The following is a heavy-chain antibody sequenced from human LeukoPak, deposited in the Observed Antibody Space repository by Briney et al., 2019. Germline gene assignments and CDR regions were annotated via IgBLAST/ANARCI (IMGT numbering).Heavy chain of an antibody. CDR3: TREPFAPFHKLFDY. CDR2: IRPSGGT. V-gene: IGHV1-46*01. D-gene: IGHD2/OR15-2a*01. CDR1: GYTFTSYY. J-gene: IGHJ4*02. Sequence: ASVKVSCKASGYTFTSYYMHWVRQAPGQGLEWMGLIRPSGGTSYAQKFQGRFTMTRDTSTSTVYMELSSLISEDTAVYYCTREPFAPFHKLFDYWGQGTLVTVSS.